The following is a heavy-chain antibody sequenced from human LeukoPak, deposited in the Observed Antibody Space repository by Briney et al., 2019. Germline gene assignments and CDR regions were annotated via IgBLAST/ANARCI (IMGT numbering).Heavy chain of an antibody. V-gene: IGHV3-21*01. CDR3: ARDLVGYCSSTSCLNWFDP. CDR2: ISSTSSHI. Sequence: GGSLRLSCAASGFTFSSYSMNWVRQAPGKGLEWVSSISSTSSHIYYADSVKGRFTISRDNAKNSLYLQMNSLRAEDTAVYYCARDLVGYCSSTSCLNWFDPWGQGTLVTVSS. CDR1: GFTFSSYS. D-gene: IGHD2-2*01. J-gene: IGHJ5*02.